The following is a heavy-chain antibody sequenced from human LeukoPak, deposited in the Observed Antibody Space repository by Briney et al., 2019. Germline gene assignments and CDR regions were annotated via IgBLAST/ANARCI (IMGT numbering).Heavy chain of an antibody. CDR2: INPQSGDT. Sequence: ASVKVSCKASGYTFTGHYMHWVRQAPGQGLEWMGWINPQSGDTNYAQKFQGRVTMTRDTSISAAYMELSGLTSDDTALYYCARASVPPVATFGFDIWGQGTMVTVSS. V-gene: IGHV1-2*02. J-gene: IGHJ3*02. CDR3: ARASVPPVATFGFDI. CDR1: GYTFTGHY. D-gene: IGHD2-2*01.